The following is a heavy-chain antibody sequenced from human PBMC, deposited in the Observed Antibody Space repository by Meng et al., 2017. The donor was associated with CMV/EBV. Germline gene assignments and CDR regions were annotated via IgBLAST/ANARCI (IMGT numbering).Heavy chain of an antibody. CDR2: INHSGST. CDR1: GGLSSAYY. D-gene: IGHD3-10*01. CDR3: ARGRHYYGSGSYSKAHNWFDP. Sequence: SETLSLTCGVFGGLSSAYYWHWIRQSPGKGLEWIGEINHSGSTNYNPSLKSRVTISVDTSKNQFSLKLSSVTAADTAVYYCARGRHYYGSGSYSKAHNWFDPWGQGTLVTVSS. V-gene: IGHV4-34*01. J-gene: IGHJ5*02.